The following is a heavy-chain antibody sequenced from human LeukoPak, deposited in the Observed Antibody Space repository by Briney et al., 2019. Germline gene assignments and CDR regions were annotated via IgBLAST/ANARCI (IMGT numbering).Heavy chain of an antibody. Sequence: SETLSLTCAVYGGSFSGYYWSWIRQPPGKGLEWIGEINHSGSTNYNPSLKSRVTISVDTSKNQFSLKLSSVTAADTAVYYCASLRYCSGGSCPFDYWGQGTLVTVSS. CDR1: GGSFSGYY. D-gene: IGHD2-15*01. CDR2: INHSGST. J-gene: IGHJ4*02. V-gene: IGHV4-34*01. CDR3: ASLRYCSGGSCPFDY.